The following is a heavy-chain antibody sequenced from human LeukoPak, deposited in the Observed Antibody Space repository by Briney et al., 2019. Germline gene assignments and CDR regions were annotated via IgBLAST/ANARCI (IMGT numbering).Heavy chain of an antibody. J-gene: IGHJ4*02. CDR3: ARDLVVATSSFGY. CDR1: GGSMSSSNYY. CDR2: IYDSEST. D-gene: IGHD5-12*01. Sequence: SETLSLTCTVSGGSMSSSNYYWGWIRQPPGKGLEWIGSIYDSESTYYNPSLKSRVTISVDTSKRQFSLKLSSVTATDTAVYYCARDLVVATSSFGYWGQGTLVTVSS. V-gene: IGHV4-39*02.